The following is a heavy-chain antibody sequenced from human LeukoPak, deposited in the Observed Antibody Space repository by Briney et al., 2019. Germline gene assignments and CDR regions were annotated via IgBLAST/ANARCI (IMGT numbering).Heavy chain of an antibody. J-gene: IGHJ4*02. D-gene: IGHD3-16*01. CDR3: AAILAYYDYVWGSPVDY. CDR1: GGSISSGGDY. Sequence: SETLSLTCTVSGGSISSGGDYWSWIRQHPGKGLEWIGYIYYSGSTYYNPSLKSRVTISVDTSKNQFSLKLSSVTAADTAVYYCAAILAYYDYVWGSPVDYWGQGTLVTVSS. V-gene: IGHV4-31*03. CDR2: IYYSGST.